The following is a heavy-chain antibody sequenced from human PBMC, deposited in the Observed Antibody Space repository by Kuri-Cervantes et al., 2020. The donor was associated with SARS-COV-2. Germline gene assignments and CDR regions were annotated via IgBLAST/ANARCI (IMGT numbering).Heavy chain of an antibody. CDR2: INPSGGST. CDR1: GYTFTSYY. D-gene: IGHD7-27*01. V-gene: IGHV1-46*01. Sequence: ASVQDSCKASGYTFTSYYMHWVRQAPGQGLEWMGIINPSGGSTSYAQKFQGRVTMTRDTSTSTVYMELSSLRSEDTAVYYCARDLRLGKSLDYWGQGTLVTVSS. CDR3: ARDLRLGKSLDY. J-gene: IGHJ4*02.